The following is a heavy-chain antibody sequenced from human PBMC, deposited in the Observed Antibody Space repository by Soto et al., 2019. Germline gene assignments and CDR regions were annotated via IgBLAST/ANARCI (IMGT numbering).Heavy chain of an antibody. CDR3: ARDGVLLWFGESHDAFDI. D-gene: IGHD3-10*01. Sequence: ASVKVSCKASGYTFTGYYMHWVRQAPGQGLEWMGWINPNSGGTNYAQKFQGRVTMTRDTSISTAYMELSRLRSDDTAVHYCARDGVLLWFGESHDAFDIWGQGTMVTVSS. J-gene: IGHJ3*02. V-gene: IGHV1-2*02. CDR1: GYTFTGYY. CDR2: INPNSGGT.